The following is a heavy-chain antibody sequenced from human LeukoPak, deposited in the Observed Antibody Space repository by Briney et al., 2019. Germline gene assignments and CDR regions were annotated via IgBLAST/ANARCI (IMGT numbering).Heavy chain of an antibody. J-gene: IGHJ4*02. CDR1: GGSISSSSYY. CDR2: IYYSGST. Sequence: SETLSLTCTVSGGSISSSSYYWGWIRQPPGKGLEWIGSIYYSGSTYYKPSLRSRVTISIDTSKNQFSLKLSSVTAADTAVYYCARGRRATVTTFLFDYWGQGTLVTVSS. V-gene: IGHV4-39*07. D-gene: IGHD4-17*01. CDR3: ARGRRATVTTFLFDY.